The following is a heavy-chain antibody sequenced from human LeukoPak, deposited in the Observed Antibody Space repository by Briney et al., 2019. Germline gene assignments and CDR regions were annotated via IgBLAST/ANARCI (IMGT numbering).Heavy chain of an antibody. Sequence: PSQTLSLTCTVSGGSISSGVSHWSWMRQHPGKGLEWIGYIYYSGSTYYNPSLKSRVTISVDTSKNQFSLKLSSVTAADTAVYYCASGGKYYDSSGYPTTWFDPWGQGTLVTVSS. CDR1: GGSISSGVSH. CDR2: IYYSGST. J-gene: IGHJ5*02. D-gene: IGHD3-22*01. CDR3: ASGGKYYDSSGYPTTWFDP. V-gene: IGHV4-31*03.